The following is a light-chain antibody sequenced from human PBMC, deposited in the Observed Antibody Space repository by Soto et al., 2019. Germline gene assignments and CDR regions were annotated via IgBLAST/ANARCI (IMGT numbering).Light chain of an antibody. J-gene: IGLJ1*01. V-gene: IGLV2-8*01. CDR3: MSYAGGNRFV. Sequence: SALTQPPSASGSPGQSVTISCAGTIKDVGGYNYVSWYQQHPGKVPQLMIYQFTKRPSGVPDRFSASKSDTTASLTISGLQAEDEGDYYCMSYAGGNRFVFGTGTKVTVL. CDR2: QFT. CDR1: IKDVGGYNY.